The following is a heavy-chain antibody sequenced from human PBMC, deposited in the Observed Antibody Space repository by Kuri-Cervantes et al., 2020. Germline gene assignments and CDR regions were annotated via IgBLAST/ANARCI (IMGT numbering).Heavy chain of an antibody. D-gene: IGHD1-1*01. CDR3: ARTTSSNWFDP. V-gene: IGHV2-5*02. Sequence: SGPPQVKPRQPPTLTWPFSGFSLSTSGVGVGWTRQPPGKALEWLALIYWDDDKRYRPSLKSRLTITKDTSKNQVVLTMTNMDPVDTATYYCARTTSSNWFDPWGQGTLVTVSS. CDR2: IYWDDDK. CDR1: GFSLSTSGVG. J-gene: IGHJ5*02.